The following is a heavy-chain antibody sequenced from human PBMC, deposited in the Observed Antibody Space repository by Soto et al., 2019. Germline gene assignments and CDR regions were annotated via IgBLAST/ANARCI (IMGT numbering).Heavy chain of an antibody. CDR1: GGSISNYY. Sequence: ASETLSLTCTVSGGSISNYYWSWIRQPPGKGLEWIGYIYYSGSTTYNPSLKSRVTISVDTSKNQFSLKLTSVTAADTAVYYYAIDRLTEQQLGGYYYYGMDVWGQGTTVTVSS. CDR2: IYYSGST. V-gene: IGHV4-59*01. D-gene: IGHD6-13*01. CDR3: AIDRLTEQQLGGYYYYGMDV. J-gene: IGHJ6*02.